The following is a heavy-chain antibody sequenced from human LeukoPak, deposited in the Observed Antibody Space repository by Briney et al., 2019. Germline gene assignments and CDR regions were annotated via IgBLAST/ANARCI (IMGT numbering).Heavy chain of an antibody. Sequence: GGSLRLSCAAYGFTFSSYWMHWVRQAPGQGLMWVSRINSDGSSTSYADSVKGRFTISRDNAKNTLYLQMNSLRAEDTAVYYCARGEAVYAVAEYYFDYWGQGTLVTVSS. V-gene: IGHV3-74*01. CDR3: ARGEAVYAVAEYYFDY. CDR2: INSDGSST. J-gene: IGHJ4*02. D-gene: IGHD6-19*01. CDR1: GFTFSSYW.